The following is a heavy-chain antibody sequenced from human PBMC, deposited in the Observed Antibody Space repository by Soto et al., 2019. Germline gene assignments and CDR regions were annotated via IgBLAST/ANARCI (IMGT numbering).Heavy chain of an antibody. Sequence: EVQLVESGGGLVKPGGSLRLSCAASGFTFCSYSMNWVRQAPGKGLEWVSSISSSSSYIYYSDSVKGRFTISRDNAKNSLYLQMNSLRAEDTAVYYCARDWGYCSGCSCRHWGSGIFDYWGQGPLVTVSS. CDR1: GFTFCSYS. V-gene: IGHV3-21*01. J-gene: IGHJ4*02. D-gene: IGHD2-15*01. CDR3: ARDWGYCSGCSCRHWGSGIFDY. CDR2: ISSSSSYI.